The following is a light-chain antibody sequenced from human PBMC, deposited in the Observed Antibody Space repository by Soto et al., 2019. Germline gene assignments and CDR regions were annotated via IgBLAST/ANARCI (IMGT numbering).Light chain of an antibody. CDR3: QQYNSYSLT. J-gene: IGKJ4*01. Sequence: DIRMTHSPSTLSASVGDRVTITCRASQSISSWLAWYQQKPGKAPQLLIYDASSLESGGPSRFSGSGSGTEFTLNISSLQPDDFATYYCQQYNSYSLTVGGGTKVEIK. CDR1: QSISSW. CDR2: DAS. V-gene: IGKV1-5*01.